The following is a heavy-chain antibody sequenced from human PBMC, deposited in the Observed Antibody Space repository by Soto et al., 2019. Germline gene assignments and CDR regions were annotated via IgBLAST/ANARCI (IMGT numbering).Heavy chain of an antibody. V-gene: IGHV3-23*01. J-gene: IGHJ1*01. CDR3: AKMGGVNLPKPFHV. CDR2: FTAAGRNT. D-gene: IGHD3-10*01. Sequence: GGSLRLSCAASGFTFSDFAMSWVRKAPGKGLEWVSTFTAAGRNTFYADSVKGRFTISRDNSKSTLYLHVNSLRVDDTAVYYFAKMGGVNLPKPFHVWGHGTLVTVSS. CDR1: GFTFSDFA.